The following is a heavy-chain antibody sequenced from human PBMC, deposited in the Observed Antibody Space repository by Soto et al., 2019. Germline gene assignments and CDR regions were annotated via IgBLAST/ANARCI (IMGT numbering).Heavy chain of an antibody. V-gene: IGHV1-58*01. CDR3: SARNWGDQLVRTVYDY. J-gene: IGHJ4*02. Sequence: GASVKVSCKASGFTFTSSAVQWVRQARGQRLEWIGWIVVGSGNTNYAQKFQERVTITRDMSTSTAYMELSSLRSEDTAVYYCSARNWGDQLVRTVYDYWRQGTLVTVSS. D-gene: IGHD6-6*01. CDR1: GFTFTSSA. CDR2: IVVGSGNT.